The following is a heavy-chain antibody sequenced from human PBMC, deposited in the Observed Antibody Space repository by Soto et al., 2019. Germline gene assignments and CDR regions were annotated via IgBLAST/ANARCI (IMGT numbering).Heavy chain of an antibody. CDR1: GGSFSGYY. D-gene: IGHD2-2*01. V-gene: IGHV4-34*01. CDR3: AREERHSGTVTSDY. CDR2: INHSGST. J-gene: IGHJ4*02. Sequence: SETLSLTCAVYGGSFSGYYWSWIRQPPGKGLEWIGEINHSGSTNYNPSLKSRVTISVDTSKNQFSLKLSSVTDADTAVYYCAREERHSGTVTSDYWGQGTLVTVSS.